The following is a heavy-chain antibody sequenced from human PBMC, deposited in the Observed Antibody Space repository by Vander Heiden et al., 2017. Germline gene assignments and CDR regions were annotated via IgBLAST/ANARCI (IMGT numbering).Heavy chain of an antibody. V-gene: IGHV3-30*18. J-gene: IGHJ5*02. CDR1: GFTFSSYG. CDR3: AKPPVGPTKLNWLDP. D-gene: IGHD1-26*01. CDR2: ISYDGSNK. Sequence: QVQLVESGGGVVQPGRSLRLSCAASGFTFSSYGMHWVRQAPGKGLEWVAVISYDGSNKYYADSVKGRFTISRDNSKNTLYLQMNSLRAEDTAVYYCAKPPVGPTKLNWLDPWGQGTLVTVSS.